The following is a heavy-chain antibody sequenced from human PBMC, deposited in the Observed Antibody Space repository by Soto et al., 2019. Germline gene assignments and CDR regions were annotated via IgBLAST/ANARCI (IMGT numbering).Heavy chain of an antibody. J-gene: IGHJ4*02. CDR3: AKTFPRGAAPDY. V-gene: IGHV3-30*18. D-gene: IGHD6-6*01. Sequence: QVQLVESGGGVVQPGRSLRLSCAASGFTFSSYGMHWVRQAPGKGLEWVAVISYDGSNKYYADSVKGRFTISRDNSKNTLYLQMNSLRAEDTAVYYCAKTFPRGAAPDYWGQGTLVTVSS. CDR2: ISYDGSNK. CDR1: GFTFSSYG.